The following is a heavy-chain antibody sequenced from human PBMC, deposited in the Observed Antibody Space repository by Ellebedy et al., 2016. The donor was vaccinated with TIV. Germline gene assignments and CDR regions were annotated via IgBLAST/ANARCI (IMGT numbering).Heavy chain of an antibody. D-gene: IGHD6-19*01. V-gene: IGHV3-30*03. J-gene: IGHJ4*02. Sequence: GESLKISCAASGFSFSTSVMHWVRRAPGKGLELVEWVAGISNNGVAQHYTESVKGRFTVSRDNSKNTLYLQMDSLRPEDTGLYFCARESYSSGRAGTFDYWGQGALVTVSS. CDR3: ARESYSSGRAGTFDY. CDR2: ISNNGVAQ. CDR1: GFSFSTSV.